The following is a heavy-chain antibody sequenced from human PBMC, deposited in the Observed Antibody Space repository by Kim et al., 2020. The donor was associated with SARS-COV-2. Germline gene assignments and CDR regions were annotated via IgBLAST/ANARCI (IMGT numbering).Heavy chain of an antibody. J-gene: IGHJ3*02. Sequence: GGSLRLSCAASGFTFSSYAMSWVRQAPGKGLEWVSAISGSGGSTYYADSVKGRFTISRDNSKNTLYLQMNSLRAEDTAVYYCAKDSGVGCSSTSCYNPEAFDIWGQGTMVTVSS. D-gene: IGHD2-2*02. CDR2: ISGSGGST. CDR3: AKDSGVGCSSTSCYNPEAFDI. CDR1: GFTFSSYA. V-gene: IGHV3-23*01.